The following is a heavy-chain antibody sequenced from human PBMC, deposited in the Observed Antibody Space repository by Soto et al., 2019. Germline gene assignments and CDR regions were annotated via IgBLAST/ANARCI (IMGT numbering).Heavy chain of an antibody. CDR1: GFTFSDHA. V-gene: IGHV3-23*01. J-gene: IGHJ4*02. CDR3: AIDLWWYTH. D-gene: IGHD2-15*01. Sequence: EVQLLESGGGLVQPGGSLRLSCTASGFTFSDHAMTGVRQAPGKGLEWLSGISGGGSGAYYADSVKGRFTVSRANSNNTLLPQMDSLRAEDTAVYYCAIDLWWYTHWGQGTRVTVSS. CDR2: ISGGGSGA.